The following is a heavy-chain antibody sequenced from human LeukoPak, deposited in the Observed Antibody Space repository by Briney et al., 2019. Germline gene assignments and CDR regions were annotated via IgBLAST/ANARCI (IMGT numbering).Heavy chain of an antibody. CDR3: AKSLWPEDY. CDR2: IKQDGSEK. Sequence: PGGSLRLSCAASGFTFSSYWMSWVRQAPGEGLEWVANIKQDGSEKNYVDSVKGRFTISRDNAKNSLHLQMNSLRAEDTAVYYCAKSLWPEDYWGQGTLVTVSS. V-gene: IGHV3-7*01. D-gene: IGHD3-10*01. CDR1: GFTFSSYW. J-gene: IGHJ4*02.